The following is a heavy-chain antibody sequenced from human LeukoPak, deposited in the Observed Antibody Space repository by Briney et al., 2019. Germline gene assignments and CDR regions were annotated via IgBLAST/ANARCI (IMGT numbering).Heavy chain of an antibody. V-gene: IGHV3-74*01. CDR3: ATLRADYGDYVSYYYYGMDV. D-gene: IGHD4-17*01. J-gene: IGHJ6*02. CDR1: GLTFSSYW. Sequence: GGSLRLSCAASGLTFSSYWMHWVRQAPGKGLVWVSRINSDGSSTSYADSVKGRFTISRDNAKNTLYLQMNSLRAEDTAVYYCATLRADYGDYVSYYYYGMDVWGQGTTVTVSS. CDR2: INSDGSST.